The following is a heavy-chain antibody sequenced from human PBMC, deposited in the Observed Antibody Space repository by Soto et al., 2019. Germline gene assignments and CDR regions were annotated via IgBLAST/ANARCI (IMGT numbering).Heavy chain of an antibody. V-gene: IGHV3-13*04. CDR1: GFTFSSYD. Sequence: GGSLRLSCSASGFTFSSYDMHWVRQGPGKGLEWVSAIGTAGDTNCAGSVKGRFTISRENAKNSLYLQMNSLRAGDTAIYFCAREIGPTLFDYWGQGTLVTVSS. J-gene: IGHJ4*02. CDR2: IGTAGDT. D-gene: IGHD3-22*01. CDR3: AREIGPTLFDY.